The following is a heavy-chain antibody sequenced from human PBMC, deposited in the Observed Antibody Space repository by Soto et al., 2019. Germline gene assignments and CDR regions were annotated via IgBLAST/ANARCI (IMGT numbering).Heavy chain of an antibody. Sequence: ASVKVSCKASGYTFTGYYMHWVRQAPGQGLEWMGWINPNSGGTNYAQKFQGWVTMTRDTSISTAYMELSRLRSDDTAVYYCAREGGEAEATRYNWNYDAFDIWGQGTMVTVSS. D-gene: IGHD1-7*01. J-gene: IGHJ3*02. CDR3: AREGGEAEATRYNWNYDAFDI. V-gene: IGHV1-2*04. CDR1: GYTFTGYY. CDR2: INPNSGGT.